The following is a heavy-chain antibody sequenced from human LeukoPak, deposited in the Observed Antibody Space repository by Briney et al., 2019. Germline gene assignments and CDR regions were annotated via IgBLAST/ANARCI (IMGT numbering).Heavy chain of an antibody. V-gene: IGHV1-2*02. Sequence: GASVKVSCKTSGYTFTGYYMHWVRQAPGQGLEWMGWINPNSGGTNYAQKFQGRVTMTRDTSNSTAYMELSRLSSDDTGVYYCAPATPGTVGKYYFDYWGQGTLVTVSS. CDR3: APATPGTVGKYYFDY. CDR1: GYTFTGYY. D-gene: IGHD6-13*01. CDR2: INPNSGGT. J-gene: IGHJ4*02.